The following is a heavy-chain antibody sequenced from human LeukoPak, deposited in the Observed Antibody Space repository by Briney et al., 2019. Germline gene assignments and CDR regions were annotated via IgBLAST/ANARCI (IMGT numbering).Heavy chain of an antibody. V-gene: IGHV3-7*01. CDR3: ARGDKSAWYWADY. CDR2: INHDGSEK. D-gene: IGHD6-19*01. J-gene: IGHJ4*02. CDR1: EFTFSSYW. Sequence: GGSLRLSCAASEFTFSSYWMSLVRQAPGKGLEWVANINHDGSEKYYMDSVKGRFTISRDNAKDSLSLQMNSLRAEDTAVYYCARGDKSAWYWADYWGQGTLVTVSS.